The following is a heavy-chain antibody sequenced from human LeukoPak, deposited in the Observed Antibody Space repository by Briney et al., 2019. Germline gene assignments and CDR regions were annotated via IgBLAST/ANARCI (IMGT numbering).Heavy chain of an antibody. CDR2: ISGSGGST. CDR3: ARDLYSSSWYYFDY. D-gene: IGHD6-13*01. Sequence: GALRLSCAASGFTFSSYGMSWVRQAPGKGLEWVSAISGSGGSTYYADSVKGRFTISRDNSKNTLYLQMNSLRAEDTAVYYCARDLYSSSWYYFDYWGQGTLVTVSS. J-gene: IGHJ4*02. V-gene: IGHV3-23*01. CDR1: GFTFSSYG.